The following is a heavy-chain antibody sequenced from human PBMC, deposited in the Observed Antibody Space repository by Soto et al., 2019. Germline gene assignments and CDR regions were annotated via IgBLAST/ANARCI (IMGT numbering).Heavy chain of an antibody. J-gene: IGHJ3*02. CDR2: ISSSSSYI. CDR3: ARGGYCSSTSCYADAFDI. V-gene: IGHV3-21*01. Sequence: EVQLVESGGGLVKPGGSLRLSCAASGFTFSSYSMNWVRQAPGKGLEWVSSISSSSSYIYYADSVKGRFTISRDNAKNSLYLQMNSLRAEDTAVYYCARGGYCSSTSCYADAFDIWGQGTMVTVSS. CDR1: GFTFSSYS. D-gene: IGHD2-2*01.